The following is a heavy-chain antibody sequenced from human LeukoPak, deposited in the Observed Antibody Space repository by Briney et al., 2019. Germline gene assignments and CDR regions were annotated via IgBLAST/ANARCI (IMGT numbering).Heavy chain of an antibody. CDR3: ARGAALNSGTFDF. CDR2: IYYRGST. J-gene: IGHJ4*02. CDR1: GGSLSSSIYF. Sequence: SETLSLTCTVSGGSLSSSIYFWGWVRQPPGKGLEWIATIYYRGSTYYSPSLESRVTISVDTSKNQFSLKLNSVTAADTAVYYCARGAALNSGTFDFWGQGTLVTVSS. V-gene: IGHV4-39*01. D-gene: IGHD2/OR15-2a*01.